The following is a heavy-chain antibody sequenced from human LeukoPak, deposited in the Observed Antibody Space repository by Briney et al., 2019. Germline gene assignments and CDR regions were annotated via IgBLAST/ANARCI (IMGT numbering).Heavy chain of an antibody. J-gene: IGHJ4*02. CDR2: ISWNSGSI. CDR1: GFTFDDYA. D-gene: IGHD3-10*01. V-gene: IGHV3-9*01. CDR3: AKDRGSMVQGVRVDY. Sequence: PGRSLRLSCAASGFTFDDYAMHWVRQAPGKGLEWVSGISWNSGSIGYADSVKGRFTLSRDNAKNSLYLQMNSLRAEDTALYYCAKDRGSMVQGVRVDYWGQGTLVTVSS.